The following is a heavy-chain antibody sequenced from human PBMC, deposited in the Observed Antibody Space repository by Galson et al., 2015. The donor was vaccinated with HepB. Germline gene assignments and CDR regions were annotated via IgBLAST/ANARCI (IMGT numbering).Heavy chain of an antibody. CDR2: IKSKTDGGTT. J-gene: IGHJ6*02. D-gene: IGHD1-26*01. CDR3: TTDGGSYTDTYYYYGMDV. Sequence: SLRLSCAASGFTFSNAWMSWVRQAPGKGLEWVGRIKSKTDGGTTDYAAPVKGRFTISRDDSKSTLYLQMNSLKTEDTAVYYCTTDGGSYTDTYYYYGMDVWGQGTTVTVSS. CDR1: GFTFSNAW. V-gene: IGHV3-15*01.